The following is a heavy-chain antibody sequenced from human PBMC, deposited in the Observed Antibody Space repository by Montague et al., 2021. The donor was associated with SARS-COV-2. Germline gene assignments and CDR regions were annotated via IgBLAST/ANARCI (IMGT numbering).Heavy chain of an antibody. Sequence: SETLSLTCAVYGGSFSGYYWSWIRQPPGKGLEWIGEINHSGSTNYNPSLKSRVTISIDTSKNQFALRLNSVSAADTAIYYCARLIGSGWTDALDFWGQGTMVTVSS. CDR3: ARLIGSGWTDALDF. CDR2: INHSGST. D-gene: IGHD6-19*01. J-gene: IGHJ3*01. V-gene: IGHV4-34*01. CDR1: GGSFSGYY.